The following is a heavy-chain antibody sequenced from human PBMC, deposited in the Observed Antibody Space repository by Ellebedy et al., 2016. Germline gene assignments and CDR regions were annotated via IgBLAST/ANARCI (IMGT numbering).Heavy chain of an antibody. D-gene: IGHD3-3*01. CDR3: TRGYDFSDF. V-gene: IGHV4-59*11. CDR2: IYHSGST. J-gene: IGHJ4*02. Sequence: SETLSLTXTVSGGSISSHYWSWIRQPPGKGLEWFGYIYHSGSTNYNPSLKSRVTMSVDTSKNQFSLKLSSVTAADTAVYYCTRGYDFSDFWGQGTLVTVSS. CDR1: GGSISSHY.